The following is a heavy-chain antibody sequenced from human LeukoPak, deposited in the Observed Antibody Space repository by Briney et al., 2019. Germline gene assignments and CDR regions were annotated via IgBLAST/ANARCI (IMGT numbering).Heavy chain of an antibody. V-gene: IGHV3-9*01. CDR1: RFTFDDYA. CDR3: AKDIGPDYYGSGSFDY. J-gene: IGHJ4*02. D-gene: IGHD3-10*01. Sequence: PGGSLRLSCAASRFTFDDYAMHWVRQAPGKGLEWVSGISWNSGSIGYADSVKGRFTISRDNAKNSLYLQMNSLRAEDTALYYCAKDIGPDYYGSGSFDYWGQGTLVTVSS. CDR2: ISWNSGSI.